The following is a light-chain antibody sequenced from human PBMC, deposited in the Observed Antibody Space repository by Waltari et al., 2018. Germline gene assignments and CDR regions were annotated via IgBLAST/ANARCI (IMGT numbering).Light chain of an antibody. V-gene: IGKV4-1*01. Sequence: DIVMTQPPDSLAVSLGERATINRKSSQNILYSSNSKNYLAWYQHKPGQPPKLLFYWASTRESGVPDRFSGSGSGTDFTLTISSLQAEDVAVYYCQQYYSIPYTFGQGTQLEIK. J-gene: IGKJ2*01. CDR1: QNILYSSNSKNY. CDR2: WAS. CDR3: QQYYSIPYT.